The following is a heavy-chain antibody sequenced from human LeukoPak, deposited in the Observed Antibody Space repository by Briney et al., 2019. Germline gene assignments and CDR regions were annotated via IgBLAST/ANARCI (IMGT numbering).Heavy chain of an antibody. CDR1: GGSISSYY. CDR3: ARARARYYYYMDV. CDR2: IYYSGST. Sequence: SETLSLTCTVSGGSISSYYWSWIRQPPGKGLEWIGYIYYSGSTNYNPSLKSRVTISVDTSKNQFSLKLSSVTAADTAVYYCARARARYYYYMDVWGKGTTVTVSS. J-gene: IGHJ6*03. V-gene: IGHV4-59*01.